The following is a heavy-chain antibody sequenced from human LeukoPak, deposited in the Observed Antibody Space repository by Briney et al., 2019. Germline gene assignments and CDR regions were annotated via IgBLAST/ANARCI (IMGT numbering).Heavy chain of an antibody. CDR1: GFTVSSNC. CDR3: ARVGYYYDSSGYDDAFDI. J-gene: IGHJ3*02. V-gene: IGHV3-53*01. Sequence: PGGSLRLSCAASGFTVSSNCMSWVRQAPGKGLEWVSVIYSGGSTYYADSVKGRFTISRDNSKNTLYLQMNSLRAEDTAVYYCARVGYYYDSSGYDDAFDIWGQGTMVTVSS. CDR2: IYSGGST. D-gene: IGHD3-22*01.